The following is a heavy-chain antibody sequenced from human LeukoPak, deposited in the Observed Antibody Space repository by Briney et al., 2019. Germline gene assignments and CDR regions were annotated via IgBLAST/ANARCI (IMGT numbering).Heavy chain of an antibody. Sequence: GGSQRLSCAASGFTFSSYAMSWVRQAPGKGLEWVSAISGSGGSTYYADSVKGRFTISRDNSKNTLYLQMNSLRAEDTAVYYCARGTVAAAAGYWGQGTLVTVSS. CDR1: GFTFSSYA. CDR2: ISGSGGST. V-gene: IGHV3-23*01. CDR3: ARGTVAAAAGY. J-gene: IGHJ4*02. D-gene: IGHD6-13*01.